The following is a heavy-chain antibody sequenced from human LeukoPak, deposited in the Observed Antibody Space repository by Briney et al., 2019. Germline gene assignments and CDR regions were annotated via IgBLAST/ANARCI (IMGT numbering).Heavy chain of an antibody. CDR1: GGSIGSNY. Sequence: SGTLSLTCAVSGGSIGSNYWSWIRQPPGKGLEWIGYMYYSGTTSYKPSLKSRVTISVDTSKNQFSLNLSSVTAADTAVYYCVRHVSSGWFFDYWGQGTLVTVSS. D-gene: IGHD6-19*01. CDR2: MYYSGTT. CDR3: VRHVSSGWFFDY. J-gene: IGHJ4*02. V-gene: IGHV4-59*08.